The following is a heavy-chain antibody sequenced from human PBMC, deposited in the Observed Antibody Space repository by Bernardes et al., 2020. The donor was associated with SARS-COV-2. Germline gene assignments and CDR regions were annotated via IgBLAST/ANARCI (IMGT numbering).Heavy chain of an antibody. D-gene: IGHD6-19*01. V-gene: IGHV3-23*01. CDR1: GFTFSSCA. J-gene: IGHJ4*02. CDR2: IGGGGDT. CDR3: AKAPGTGWGSDYFDY. Sequence: GGSLRLSCVASGFTFSSCAMGWVRQAPGKGLEWVALIGGGGDTYYADSVQGRLTIPRDNSKNTLYRQINSLRAEDTSVYYCAKAPGTGWGSDYFDYWGQGALLTVSS.